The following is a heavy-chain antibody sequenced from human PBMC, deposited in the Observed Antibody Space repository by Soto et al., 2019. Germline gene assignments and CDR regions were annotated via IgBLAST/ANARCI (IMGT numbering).Heavy chain of an antibody. V-gene: IGHV4-30-4*01. CDR1: GGSINSGDYY. CDR3: ARGDYYEIFDY. CDR2: IYDSGST. D-gene: IGHD3-22*01. Sequence: KPSETMSLTCTVSGGSINSGDYYWSWIRQPPGKGLEWIGYIYDSGSTYYNPSLKSRVTISVDTSKNQFSLKLSAVIAADTAAYYCARGDYYEIFDYGGEGTLVAVSS. J-gene: IGHJ4*02.